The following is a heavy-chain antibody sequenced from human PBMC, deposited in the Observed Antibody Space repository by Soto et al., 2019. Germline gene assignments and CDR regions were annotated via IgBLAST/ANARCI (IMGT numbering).Heavy chain of an antibody. Sequence: SETLSLTCAVSGGSISGGVYSWIWIRQPPGKGLEWIGYIYHSGSTYYNPSLKSRVTISVDRSKNQFSLKLSSVTAADTAVYYCARGGVVVALFDYWGQGTLVTVSS. CDR1: GGSISGGVYS. CDR3: ARGGVVVALFDY. D-gene: IGHD2-15*01. J-gene: IGHJ4*02. CDR2: IYHSGST. V-gene: IGHV4-30-2*01.